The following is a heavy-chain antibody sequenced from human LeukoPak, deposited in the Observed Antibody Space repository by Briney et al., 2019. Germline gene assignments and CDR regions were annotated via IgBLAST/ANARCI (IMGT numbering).Heavy chain of an antibody. V-gene: IGHV1-46*03. CDR2: INPSGGST. J-gene: IGHJ5*02. D-gene: IGHD2-2*01. CDR3: ARGIVVVPAAMSLSWFDP. CDR1: GYTFTSYY. Sequence: ASVKVSCKASGYTFTSYYMHWVRQAPGQGLEWMGIINPSGGSTSYAQKFQGRVTMTRDTSTSTVYMELSSLRSEDTAVYYCARGIVVVPAAMSLSWFDPWGQGTLVTVSS.